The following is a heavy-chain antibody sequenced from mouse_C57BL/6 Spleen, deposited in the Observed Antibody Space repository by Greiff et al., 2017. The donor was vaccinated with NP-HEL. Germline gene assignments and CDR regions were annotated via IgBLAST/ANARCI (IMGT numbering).Heavy chain of an antibody. CDR3: ARLTGTDY. V-gene: IGHV1-50*01. J-gene: IGHJ4*01. CDR2: IDPSDSFT. CDR1: GYTFTSYW. Sequence: QVQLQQPGAELVKPGASVKLSCKASGYTFTSYWMQWVKQRPGQGLEWIGEIDPSDSFTNYNQKFKGKATLTVDTSSSTAYMQLSSLTSEDSAVYYCARLTGTDYWGQGTSFTVSS. D-gene: IGHD4-1*01.